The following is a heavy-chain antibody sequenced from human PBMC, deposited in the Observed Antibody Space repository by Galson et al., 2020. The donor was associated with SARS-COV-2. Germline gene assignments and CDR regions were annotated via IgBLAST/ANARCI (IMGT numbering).Heavy chain of an antibody. J-gene: IGHJ3*01. D-gene: IGHD3-22*01. CDR2: INWNSGSI. CDR3: VKDIGDYYDTSGYYGAFDL. V-gene: IGHV3-9*01. Sequence: SLKISCADSTFTFEHYAMHWVRQAPGKGLEWVSGINWNSGSIGYADSVKGRFTISRDNANNSLYLQMNSLRAEDTALYYCVKDIGDYYDTSGYYGAFDLWGQGTLVTVS. CDR1: TFTFEHYA.